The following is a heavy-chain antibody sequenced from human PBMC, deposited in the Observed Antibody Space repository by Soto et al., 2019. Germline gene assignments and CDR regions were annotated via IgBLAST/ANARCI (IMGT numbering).Heavy chain of an antibody. D-gene: IGHD3-9*01. V-gene: IGHV3-48*03. Sequence: GGSLRLSCAASGFTFSSYEMNWVRQAPGKGLEWIAYISSSGSTIYYADSVKGRFTISRDNAKKSLYLQMNSLGAEDTAVYYCASCFDATGYYYFTYWGQGTPVTVSS. J-gene: IGHJ4*02. CDR3: ASCFDATGYYYFTY. CDR1: GFTFSSYE. CDR2: ISSSGSTI.